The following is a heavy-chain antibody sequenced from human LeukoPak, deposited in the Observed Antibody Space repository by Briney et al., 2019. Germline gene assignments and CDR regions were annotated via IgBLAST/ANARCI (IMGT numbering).Heavy chain of an antibody. CDR3: ASLGDGYNYSLDV. V-gene: IGHV4-59*08. D-gene: IGHD5-24*01. CDR2: IFYTGST. CDR1: GGSISSFY. J-gene: IGHJ3*01. Sequence: PSETLSLTCTVSGGSISSFYWSWIRQPPGKGLEWIGYIFYTGSTNYNPSLKSRVTISVDTSKNHFSLRLSSVTAADTAVYYCASLGDGYNYSLDVWGQGTMVTVSS.